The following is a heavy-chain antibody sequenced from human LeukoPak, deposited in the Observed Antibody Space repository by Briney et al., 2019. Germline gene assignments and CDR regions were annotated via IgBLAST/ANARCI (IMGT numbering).Heavy chain of an antibody. CDR1: GYTFTGYY. CDR3: ARVSSSSWLTTQYYFDY. V-gene: IGHV1-2*02. D-gene: IGHD6-13*01. CDR2: INPNSGGT. Sequence: GASVKVSCKASGYTFTGYYMHWVRQAPGQGLEWMGWINPNSGGTNYAQKFQGRVTMTRDTSISTAYMELSRLRSDDTAVYYCARVSSSSWLTTQYYFDYWGQGTLVTVSS. J-gene: IGHJ4*02.